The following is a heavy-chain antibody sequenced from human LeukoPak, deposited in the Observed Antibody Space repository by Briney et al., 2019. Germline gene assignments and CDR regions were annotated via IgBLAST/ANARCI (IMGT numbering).Heavy chain of an antibody. V-gene: IGHV4-59*01. CDR2: IYYSGST. CDR3: ARGLMMAVAGRGEFHY. CDR1: GGSISSYY. J-gene: IGHJ4*02. Sequence: SETLSLTCTVSGGSISSYYWSWIRQPPGRGLEWIGYIYYSGSTNYNPSLKSRVTISVDTSKNQFSLKLSSVTAADTAVYYCARGLMMAVAGRGEFHYWGQGTLVTVSS. D-gene: IGHD6-13*01.